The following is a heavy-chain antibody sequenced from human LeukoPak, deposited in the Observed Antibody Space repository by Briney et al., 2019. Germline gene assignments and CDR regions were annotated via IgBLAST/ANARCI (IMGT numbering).Heavy chain of an antibody. CDR1: GASISSSSYY. D-gene: IGHD3-22*01. J-gene: IGHJ4*02. CDR2: IYYSGST. V-gene: IGHV4-39*07. CDR3: ARGHSYYDNSGYSGIDY. Sequence: SETLSLTCTVSGASISSSSYYWGWIRQPPGKGLEWIGNIYYSGSTYYNPSLKSRVTISIDTSKNQFSLKLSSVTAADTAVYYCARGHSYYDNSGYSGIDYWGQGTLITVSS.